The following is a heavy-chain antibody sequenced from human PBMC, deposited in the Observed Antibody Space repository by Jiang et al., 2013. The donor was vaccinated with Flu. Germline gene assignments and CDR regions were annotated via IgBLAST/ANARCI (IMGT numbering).Heavy chain of an antibody. CDR2: ISGYNGKT. D-gene: IGHD6-13*01. Sequence: GAEVKKPGASVKVSCKASGYTFSSYGITWVRQAPGQGLEWMGWISGYNGKTDYAQKFQGRVTMTTDTSTSTAYMELRSLRSDDTAMYYCARRPTSVSWYDYWGQGTLVTVSS. CDR1: GYTFSSYG. CDR3: ARRPTSVSWYDY. V-gene: IGHV1-18*01. J-gene: IGHJ4*02.